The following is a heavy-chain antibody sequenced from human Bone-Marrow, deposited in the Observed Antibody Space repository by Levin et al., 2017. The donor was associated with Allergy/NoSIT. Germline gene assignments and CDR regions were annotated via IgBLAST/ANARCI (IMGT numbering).Heavy chain of an antibody. V-gene: IGHV4-39*01. D-gene: IGHD3-22*01. CDR1: GGSISSSSYY. CDR2: IYYSGST. J-gene: IGHJ4*02. CDR3: ARLARWNLGYYDSSGYYPIRDY. Sequence: SETLSLTCTVSGGSISSSSYYWGWIRQPPGKGLEWIGSIYYSGSTYYNPSLKSRVTISVDTSKNQFSLKLSSVTAADTAVYYCARLARWNLGYYDSSGYYPIRDYWGQGTLVTVSS.